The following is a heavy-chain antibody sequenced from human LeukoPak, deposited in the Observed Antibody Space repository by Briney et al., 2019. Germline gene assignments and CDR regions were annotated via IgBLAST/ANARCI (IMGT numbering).Heavy chain of an antibody. D-gene: IGHD3-9*01. V-gene: IGHV3-30*18. Sequence: PGGSLGLSCAASGFTFSSYWMSWVRQAPGKGLEWVAVISYDGSNKYYAASVKGRFTISRDNSKNTLYLQMNSLRAEDTAVYYCAKERGRTDVLRYFDWLPAFDYWGQGTLVTVSS. CDR2: ISYDGSNK. J-gene: IGHJ4*02. CDR3: AKERGRTDVLRYFDWLPAFDY. CDR1: GFTFSSYW.